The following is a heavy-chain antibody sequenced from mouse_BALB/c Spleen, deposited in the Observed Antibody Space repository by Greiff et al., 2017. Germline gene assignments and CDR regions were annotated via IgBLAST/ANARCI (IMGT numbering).Heavy chain of an antibody. CDR1: GYTFTDYN. J-gene: IGHJ4*01. CDR3: ARRGLGRAMDY. V-gene: IGHV1S29*02. D-gene: IGHD4-1*01. CDR2: IYPYNGGT. Sequence: VQLKESGPELVKPGASVKISCKASGYTFTDYNMHWVKQSHGKSLEWIGYIYPYNGGTGYNQKFKSKATLTVDNSSSTAYMELRSLTSEDSAVYYCARRGLGRAMDYWGQGTSVTVSS.